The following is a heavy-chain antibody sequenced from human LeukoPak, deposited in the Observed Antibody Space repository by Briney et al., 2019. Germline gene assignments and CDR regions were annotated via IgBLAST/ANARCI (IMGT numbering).Heavy chain of an antibody. CDR3: ARDLLRYFDQRYYYYCGMDV. CDR1: GYTFTSYG. V-gene: IGHV1-18*01. Sequence: ASVKVSCTASGYTFTSYGISWVRQAPGPGLEWMGWISAYNGNTNYAQKLQGRVTMTTDTSTSTAYMELRSLRSDDTAVYYCARDLLRYFDQRYYYYCGMDVWGQGTTVTVSS. D-gene: IGHD3-9*01. J-gene: IGHJ6*02. CDR2: ISAYNGNT.